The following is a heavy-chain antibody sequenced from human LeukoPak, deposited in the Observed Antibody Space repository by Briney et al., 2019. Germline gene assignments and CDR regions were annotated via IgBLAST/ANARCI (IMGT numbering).Heavy chain of an antibody. D-gene: IGHD3-3*01. V-gene: IGHV4-34*01. CDR3: ARRGRFLEWLFIPYNWFDP. Sequence: SETLSLTCAVYGGSFSGYYWSWIRQPPGKGLEWIGEINHSGSTNYNPSLKSRVTISVDTSKNQFSLKLSSVTAADTAVYYCARRGRFLEWLFIPYNWFDPWGQGTLVTVSS. J-gene: IGHJ5*02. CDR2: INHSGST. CDR1: GGSFSGYY.